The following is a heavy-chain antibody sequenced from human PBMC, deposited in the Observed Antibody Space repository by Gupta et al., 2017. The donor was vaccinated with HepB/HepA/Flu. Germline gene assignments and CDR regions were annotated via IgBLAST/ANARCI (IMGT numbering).Heavy chain of an antibody. V-gene: IGHV3-72*01. D-gene: IGHD2-2*02. Sequence: EVQLVESGGGLVQPGGSLRLSCAASGFTFSDHYMDWVRQAPGKGLEWVARIRKEVNDYTTKYAAFVKGRFTISRDDSKSSLYLQMHILETEDTAIYYCTRGSPTSYPIFDYWGQGVLVTVSS. CDR3: TRGSPTSYPIFDY. CDR2: IRKEVNDYTT. CDR1: GFTFSDHY. J-gene: IGHJ4*02.